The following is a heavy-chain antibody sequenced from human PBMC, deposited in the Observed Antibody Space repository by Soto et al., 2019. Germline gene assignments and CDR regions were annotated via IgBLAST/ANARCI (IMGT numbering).Heavy chain of an antibody. Sequence: EVQLVESGGGLVKPGGSLRLSCAASGFTFSNAWMNWVRQAPGKGLEWVGRIKSKTDGGTTDYAAPVKGRFTISRDDSKNTLYLQMNSLKTEDTAVYYCTTDMVYCSGGSCYNWVYWGQGTLVTVSS. CDR2: IKSKTDGGTT. CDR1: GFTFSNAW. D-gene: IGHD2-15*01. J-gene: IGHJ4*02. CDR3: TTDMVYCSGGSCYNWVY. V-gene: IGHV3-15*07.